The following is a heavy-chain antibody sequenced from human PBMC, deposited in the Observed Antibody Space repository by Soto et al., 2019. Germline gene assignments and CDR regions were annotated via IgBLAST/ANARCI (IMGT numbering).Heavy chain of an antibody. J-gene: IGHJ4*02. CDR3: ARAYCGGDCYLDY. CDR1: GGSISSGGYY. CDR2: IYYSGST. Sequence: QVQLQESGPGLVKPSQTLSLTCTVSGGSISSGGYYWSWIRQHPGKGLAWIVYIYYSGSTYYNPSLKSQVTITVDTSNNQFSLKLSSVTAEDTAVYYCARAYCGGDCYLDYWGQGTLVTVSS. D-gene: IGHD2-21*02. V-gene: IGHV4-31*01.